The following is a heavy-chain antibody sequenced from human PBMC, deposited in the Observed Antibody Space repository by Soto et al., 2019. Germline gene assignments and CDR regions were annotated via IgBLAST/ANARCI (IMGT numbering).Heavy chain of an antibody. CDR2: IYYSGRT. J-gene: IGHJ4*02. V-gene: IGHV4-31*03. D-gene: IGHD1-26*01. CDR1: GGSISSGCYF. Sequence: LSLTCSVSGGSISSGCYFYSWIRQHPGQGLEWIGSIYYSGRTYYNASLQSRLSMSVDTSKNHFSLKLTSVTAADTAVYFCARLAKEENPKVGSWYFFDYWGQGVMVTVSS. CDR3: ARLAKEENPKVGSWYFFDY.